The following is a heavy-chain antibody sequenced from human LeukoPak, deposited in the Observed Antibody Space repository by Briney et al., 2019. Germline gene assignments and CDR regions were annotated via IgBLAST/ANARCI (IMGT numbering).Heavy chain of an antibody. CDR2: IIPILGIA. Sequence: GASVKVSCKASGYTFTSYGISWVRQAPGQGLEWMGRIIPILGIANYAQKFQGRVTITADKSTSTAYMELSSLRSEDTAVYYCARDTGAVGATIDYWGQGTLVTVSS. D-gene: IGHD1-26*01. J-gene: IGHJ4*02. CDR1: GYTFTSYG. V-gene: IGHV1-69*04. CDR3: ARDTGAVGATIDY.